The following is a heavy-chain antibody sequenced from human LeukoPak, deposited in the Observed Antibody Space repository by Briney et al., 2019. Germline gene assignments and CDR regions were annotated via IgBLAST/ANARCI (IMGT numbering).Heavy chain of an antibody. J-gene: IGHJ4*02. CDR3: ARLPAGSSGWPDY. CDR1: GYNFINYW. V-gene: IGHV5-51*01. CDR2: IYPSDSGT. Sequence: GESLKISCKGSGYNFINYWIGWVRQRPGKGLEWMGIIYPSDSGTRYSPSFQGQVTISADKSTTTAYLQWSSLKASDTAMYYCARLPAGSSGWPDYWGQGTLVTVSS. D-gene: IGHD6-19*01.